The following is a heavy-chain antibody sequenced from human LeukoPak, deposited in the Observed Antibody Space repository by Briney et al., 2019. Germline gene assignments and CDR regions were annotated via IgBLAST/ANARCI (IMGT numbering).Heavy chain of an antibody. D-gene: IGHD2-15*01. CDR1: GGSFSGYY. J-gene: IGHJ4*02. V-gene: IGHV4-34*01. CDR3: ASKYCSGGSCHFFDY. CDR2: INHSGST. Sequence: SSETLSLTCAVYGGSFSGYYWSWIRQPPGKGLEWIGEINHSGSTNYNPSLKSRVTISVDTSKNQFSLKLSSVTAADTAVYYCASKYCSGGSCHFFDYWGQGTLVTVSS.